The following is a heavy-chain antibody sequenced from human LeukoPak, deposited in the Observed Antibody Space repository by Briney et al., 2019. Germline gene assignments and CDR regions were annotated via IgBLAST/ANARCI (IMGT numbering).Heavy chain of an antibody. J-gene: IGHJ4*02. Sequence: PGGSLRLSFAASGFTFSSYGMHWVRQAPGKGLEWVAVISYDGSNKYYADSVKGRLTISRDNSKNTLYLQMNSLRAGDTAVYYCAKAVAAHDTFDYWGQGTLVTVSS. CDR1: GFTFSSYG. V-gene: IGHV3-30*18. CDR2: ISYDGSNK. D-gene: IGHD6-19*01. CDR3: AKAVAAHDTFDY.